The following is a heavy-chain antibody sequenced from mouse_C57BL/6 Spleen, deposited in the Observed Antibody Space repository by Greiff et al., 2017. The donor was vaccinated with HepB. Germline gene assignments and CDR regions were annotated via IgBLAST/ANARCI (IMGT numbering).Heavy chain of an antibody. V-gene: IGHV6-3*01. D-gene: IGHD1-1*01. CDR1: GFTFSNYW. J-gene: IGHJ4*01. CDR3: TDDGSSPYYAMDY. CDR2: IRLKSDNYAT. Sequence: EVHLVESGGGLVQPGGSMKLSCVASGFTFSNYWMNWVRQSPEKGLEWVAQIRLKSDNYATHYAESVKGRFTISRDDSKSSVYLQMNNLRAEDTGIYYCTDDGSSPYYAMDYWGQGTSVTVSS.